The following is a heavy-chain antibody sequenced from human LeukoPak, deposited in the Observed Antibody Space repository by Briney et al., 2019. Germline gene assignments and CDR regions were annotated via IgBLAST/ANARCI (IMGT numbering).Heavy chain of an antibody. Sequence: GASVKVSCKASGYTFTSYGISWVRQAPGQGLEWMGWINPNSGGTNYAQKFQGRVTMTTDTSISTAYMELSRLRSDDTAVYYCARDLVLLGREPTGLDYWGQGTLVTVSS. D-gene: IGHD3-10*01. V-gene: IGHV1-2*02. CDR1: GYTFTSYG. J-gene: IGHJ4*02. CDR2: INPNSGGT. CDR3: ARDLVLLGREPTGLDY.